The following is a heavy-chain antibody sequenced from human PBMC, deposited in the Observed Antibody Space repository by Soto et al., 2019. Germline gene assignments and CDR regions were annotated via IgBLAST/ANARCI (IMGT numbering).Heavy chain of an antibody. D-gene: IGHD3-10*01. J-gene: IGHJ6*02. CDR2: IIPIFGTT. Sequence: QEQLVQAGAEVKKHGSSVRISCRASGGTFSNDAVSWVRQAPGQGLQWMGGIIPIFGTTHYAQKFQGRVTITADESTATAYMELRSVKSEDTAVYSGATGLRTGNYGMDVWAQGTAVPVS. CDR3: ATGLRTGNYGMDV. CDR1: GGTFSNDA. V-gene: IGHV1-69*01.